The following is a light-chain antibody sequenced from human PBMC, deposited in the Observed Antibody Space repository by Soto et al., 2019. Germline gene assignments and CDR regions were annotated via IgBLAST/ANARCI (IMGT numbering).Light chain of an antibody. J-gene: IGKJ4*01. CDR1: QSVSSSY. CDR2: GAS. Sequence: EIVMTQSPATLPVSPGEIATLSRSASQSVSSSYLAWYQQKPGQAPRLLIYGASSRATGIPDRFSGSGSGTDFTLTISRLEPEDFAVYYCQKYGSSPLNFGGGTKVDIK. CDR3: QKYGSSPLN. V-gene: IGKV3-20*01.